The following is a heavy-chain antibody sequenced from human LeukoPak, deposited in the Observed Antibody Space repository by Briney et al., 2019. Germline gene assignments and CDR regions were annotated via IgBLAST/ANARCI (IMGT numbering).Heavy chain of an antibody. D-gene: IGHD3-10*01. J-gene: IGHJ6*02. CDR3: ARDFPPLSYYPYYYYYYGMDV. CDR1: GGPISSYY. Sequence: SETLSLTCTVSGGPISSYYWSWIRQPAGKGLEWIGRIYTSGSTNYNPSLKSRVTMSVDTSKNQFSLKLSSVTAADTAVYYCARDFPPLSYYPYYYYYYGMDVWGQGTTVTVSS. V-gene: IGHV4-4*07. CDR2: IYTSGST.